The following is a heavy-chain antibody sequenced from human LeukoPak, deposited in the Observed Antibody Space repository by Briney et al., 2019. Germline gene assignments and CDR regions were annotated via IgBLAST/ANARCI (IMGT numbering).Heavy chain of an antibody. CDR2: ISGSGGST. Sequence: SGGSLRLSCAASGFTFSSYAMSWVRQAPGKGLEWVSAISGSGGSTYYADSVKGRFTISRDNSKNTLYLQMNSLRAEDTAVYYCAKGVRDCSGGSCYGYWGQGTLVTVSS. V-gene: IGHV3-23*01. CDR3: AKGVRDCSGGSCYGY. CDR1: GFTFSSYA. J-gene: IGHJ4*02. D-gene: IGHD2-15*01.